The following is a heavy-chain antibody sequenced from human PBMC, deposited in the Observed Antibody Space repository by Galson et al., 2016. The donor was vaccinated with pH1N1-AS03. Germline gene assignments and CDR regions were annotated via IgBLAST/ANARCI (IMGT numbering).Heavy chain of an antibody. J-gene: IGHJ2*01. CDR1: GGSIGSYY. CDR2: VYDSGSI. V-gene: IGHV4-59*08. CDR3: ARIVVVTPSSWYFDR. Sequence: SETLSLTCTVSGGSIGSYYWSLIRQPPGMGLEWIGYVYDSGSINYNPSLKSRVTISVDTSKNQFSLQQSSVTAADTAVYYCARIVVVTPSSWYFDRWGRGTLVTVSS. D-gene: IGHD2-21*02.